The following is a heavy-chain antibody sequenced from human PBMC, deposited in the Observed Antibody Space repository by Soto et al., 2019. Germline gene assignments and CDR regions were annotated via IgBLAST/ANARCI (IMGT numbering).Heavy chain of an antibody. J-gene: IGHJ5*02. CDR1: GGSVTSEHYY. Sequence: SETLSLTCTVSGGSVTSEHYYWNWIRQPPGKGLEWIGYFFYTGSTNYNPSLESRLTMSVDVSKNHFSLRLTSVTAADTAVYFCARTGKFYYYDMSGLPFDPWGPGVLVTVSS. V-gene: IGHV4-61*03. CDR3: ARTGKFYYYDMSGLPFDP. D-gene: IGHD3-22*01. CDR2: FFYTGST.